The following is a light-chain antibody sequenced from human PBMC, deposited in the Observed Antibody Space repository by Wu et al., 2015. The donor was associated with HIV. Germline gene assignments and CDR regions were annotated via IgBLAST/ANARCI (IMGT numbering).Light chain of an antibody. J-gene: IGKJ1*01. Sequence: EIVMTQSPATLSVSPGESATLSCRASQSASSNLAWYQQKLGQAPRLLMFDVSTRATGIPARFSGSGSGTEFTLTISSMQSEDFAVYYCQQYSSWPPRRTFGQGTKVEIK. CDR2: DVS. CDR3: QQYSSWPPRRT. V-gene: IGKV3-15*01. CDR1: QSASSN.